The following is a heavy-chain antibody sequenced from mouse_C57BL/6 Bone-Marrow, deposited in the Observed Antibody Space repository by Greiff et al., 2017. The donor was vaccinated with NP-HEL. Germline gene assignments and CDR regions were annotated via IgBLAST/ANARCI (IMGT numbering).Heavy chain of an antibody. D-gene: IGHD2-4*01. CDR2: IRNKANGYKT. J-gene: IGHJ4*01. V-gene: IGHV7-3*01. CDR3: ARSIYDDYADDPFYAMDY. Sequence: EVKLVESGGGLVQPGGSLSLSCAASGFTFTDYYMSWVRQPPGKALEWLGFIRNKANGYKTEYSASVKGRLTISRDKSKVILYLQRNALRAEDSATYCCARSIYDDYADDPFYAMDYWGQGTSVTVSS. CDR1: GFTFTDYY.